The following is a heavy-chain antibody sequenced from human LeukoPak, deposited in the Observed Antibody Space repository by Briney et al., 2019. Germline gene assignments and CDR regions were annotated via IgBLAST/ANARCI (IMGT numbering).Heavy chain of an antibody. CDR1: GYTFTIYY. Sequence: ASVKVSCKASGYTFTIYYIHWVRQAPGQGLEWMGRIDPSGGSTRYAQKFQGRVTMTRDTSTSTVYMELSSLRSDDTAVYYCARDRGLFTMVRGGYYYYYMDVWGKGTTVTISS. CDR3: ARDRGLFTMVRGGYYYYYMDV. CDR2: IDPSGGST. V-gene: IGHV1-46*01. D-gene: IGHD3-10*01. J-gene: IGHJ6*03.